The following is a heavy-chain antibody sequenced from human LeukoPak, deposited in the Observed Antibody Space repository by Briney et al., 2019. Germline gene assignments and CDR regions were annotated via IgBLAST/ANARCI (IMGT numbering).Heavy chain of an antibody. D-gene: IGHD5-18*01. V-gene: IGHV3-23*01. CDR2: ISGSGGNT. J-gene: IGHJ4*02. CDR3: ASARGSNYGSLGD. CDR1: GFTFSSYA. Sequence: GGSLRLSCAASGFTFSSYAMSCVRQAPGKGLEWVSCISGSGGNTYYADSVKGRFSISRDNSKNTMYLQMNSLRAEDTAVYYCASARGSNYGSLGDWGQGTLVTVSS.